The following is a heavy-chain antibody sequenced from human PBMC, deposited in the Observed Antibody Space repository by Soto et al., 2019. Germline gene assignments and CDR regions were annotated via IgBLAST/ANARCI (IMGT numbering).Heavy chain of an antibody. V-gene: IGHV3-23*01. D-gene: IGHD3-22*01. CDR2: ISGSGGST. J-gene: IGHJ4*02. CDR1: GFTFSSYA. CDR3: ARDPFDYDSGIVPPPSRGFDY. Sequence: GGSLRLSCAASGFTFSSYAMSWVRQAPGKGLEWVSAISGSGGSTYYADSVKGRFTISRDNSKNTLFLQMNSVREDDTAVYYCARDPFDYDSGIVPPPSRGFDYWGQGILVTVSS.